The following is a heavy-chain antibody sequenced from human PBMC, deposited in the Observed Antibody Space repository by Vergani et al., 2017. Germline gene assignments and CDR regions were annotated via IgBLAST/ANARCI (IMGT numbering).Heavy chain of an antibody. V-gene: IGHV3-48*03. CDR3: ARAQPYGGRGGY. Sequence: EVQLVESGGGLVQPGGSLRLSCAASGFTFSSYEMNWVRQAPGKGLEWVSYISSSGSTIYYADSVKGRFTISIDNAKNSLYLQMNSLRAEDTAVYYCARAQPYGGRGGYWGQGTLVTVSS. CDR2: ISSSGSTI. J-gene: IGHJ4*02. D-gene: IGHD4-23*01. CDR1: GFTFSSYE.